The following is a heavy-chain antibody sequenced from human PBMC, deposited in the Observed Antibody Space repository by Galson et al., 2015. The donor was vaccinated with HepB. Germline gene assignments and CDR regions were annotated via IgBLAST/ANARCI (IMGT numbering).Heavy chain of an antibody. CDR3: ARDPSLRYFDWSAQGDY. V-gene: IGHV3-66*01. D-gene: IGHD3-9*01. Sequence: SLRLSCAASGVTVSSNFMSWVRQSPGKGLEWVSTIYTGGRTNYADSVKGRFTISRDNSKNTLYLQMNSLRAEDTGVYYCARDPSLRYFDWSAQGDYWGQGTLVSVSS. J-gene: IGHJ4*02. CDR2: IYTGGRT. CDR1: GVTVSSNF.